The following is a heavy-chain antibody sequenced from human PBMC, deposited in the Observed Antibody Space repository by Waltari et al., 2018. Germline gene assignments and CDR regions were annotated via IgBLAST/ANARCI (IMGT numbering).Heavy chain of an antibody. D-gene: IGHD3-3*02. J-gene: IGHJ5*02. CDR2: ISYSGST. CDR3: ARFSKSANWIDP. Sequence: QLQLQESGPGLVKPSETLSLTCTVSGGPISSSSYYWGWIRQPQGKGLEWIGSISYSGSTYYNTSLMSRVTISVDTSKNQFSLKLTSVIAAETAVFYCARFSKSANWIDPWGQGTLVTVSS. V-gene: IGHV4-39*01. CDR1: GGPISSSSYY.